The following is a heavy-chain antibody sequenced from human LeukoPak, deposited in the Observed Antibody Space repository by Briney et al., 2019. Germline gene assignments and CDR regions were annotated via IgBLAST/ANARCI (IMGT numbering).Heavy chain of an antibody. Sequence: GASVKVSCKASGYTFTGYYMHWVRQAPGQGLEWMGWINPNSGGTNYAQKFQGRVTMTRDTSISTAYMELSRLRSDDTAVYYCARSPLRNTVTPFDIWGQGTMVTVSS. CDR2: INPNSGGT. J-gene: IGHJ3*02. V-gene: IGHV1-2*02. CDR3: ARSPLRNTVTPFDI. CDR1: GYTFTGYY. D-gene: IGHD4-17*01.